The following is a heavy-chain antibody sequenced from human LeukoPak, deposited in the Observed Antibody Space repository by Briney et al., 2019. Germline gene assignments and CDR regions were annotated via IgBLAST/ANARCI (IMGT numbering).Heavy chain of an antibody. V-gene: IGHV4-30-4*01. J-gene: IGHJ6*02. CDR1: GGSISSGDYS. Sequence: SETLSLTCTVSGGSISSGDYSWSWIRQPPGKGLEWIGYIYYSGSTYYNPSLKSRVTISVDTSKNQFSLKLSSVTAADTAVYYCARGYYDFWGGYSTHGMDVWGQGTTVTVSS. CDR3: ARGYYDFWGGYSTHGMDV. CDR2: IYYSGST. D-gene: IGHD3-3*01.